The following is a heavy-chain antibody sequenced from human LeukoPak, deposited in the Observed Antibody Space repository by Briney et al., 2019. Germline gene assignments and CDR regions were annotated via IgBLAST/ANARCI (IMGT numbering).Heavy chain of an antibody. CDR3: ARGRSSMVRGYYYYYMDV. V-gene: IGHV4-59*01. CDR1: GGSISSYY. J-gene: IGHJ6*03. Sequence: PSETLSLTCTVSGGSISSYYWSWIRQPPGKGLEWIGYIYYSGSTNYNPSLKSRVTISVDTSKNQFSLKLSSVTAADTAVYYCARGRSSMVRGYYYYYMDVWGKGTTVTIS. CDR2: IYYSGST. D-gene: IGHD3-10*01.